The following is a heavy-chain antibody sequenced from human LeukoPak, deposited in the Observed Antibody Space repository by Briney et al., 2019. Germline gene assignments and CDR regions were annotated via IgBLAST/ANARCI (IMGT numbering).Heavy chain of an antibody. CDR3: AREYSSSWFDY. CDR2: ISAYNGNT. V-gene: IGHV1-18*01. J-gene: IGHJ4*02. CDR1: GYTFTNYG. Sequence: GASVKVSCKASGYTFTNYGFSWVRQAPGQGLEWMGWISAYNGNTNYAQKFQGRVTMTRDTSISTAYMELSRLRSDDTAVYYCAREYSSSWFDYWGQGTLVTVSS. D-gene: IGHD6-13*01.